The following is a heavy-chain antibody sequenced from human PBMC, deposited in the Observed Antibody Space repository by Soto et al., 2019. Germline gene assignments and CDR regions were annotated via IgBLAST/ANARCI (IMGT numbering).Heavy chain of an antibody. CDR1: GFTFSSYW. Sequence: GGSLRLSCAASGFTFSSYWMHWVRQAPGKGLVWVSRINSDGSSTSYADSVKGRFTISRDNAKNTLYLQMNSLRAEDTAVYYCASPIVGATYRAFDIWGQGTMVTVSS. CDR2: INSDGSST. J-gene: IGHJ3*02. V-gene: IGHV3-74*01. D-gene: IGHD1-26*01. CDR3: ASPIVGATYRAFDI.